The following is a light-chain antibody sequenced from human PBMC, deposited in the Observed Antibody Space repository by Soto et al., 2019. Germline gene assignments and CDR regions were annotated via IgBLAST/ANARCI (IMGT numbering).Light chain of an antibody. CDR1: SSDVGGYNY. J-gene: IGLJ1*01. Sequence: QSVLTQPASVSGSPGQSITISCTGTSSDVGGYNYVSWYQQHPGKAPKLMIYDVSNRPSGVSNRFSGSKSGNTASLTISGLQAEDEADYYCNSFTSSGTDVFGTGTKLTVL. CDR3: NSFTSSGTDV. V-gene: IGLV2-14*03. CDR2: DVS.